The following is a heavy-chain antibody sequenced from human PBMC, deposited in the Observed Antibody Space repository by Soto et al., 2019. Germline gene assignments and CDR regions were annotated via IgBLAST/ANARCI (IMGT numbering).Heavy chain of an antibody. J-gene: IGHJ4*02. CDR1: GGTFSSYT. D-gene: IGHD5-18*01. CDR3: ARVVYTAMADFYYFDY. V-gene: IGHV1-69*02. Sequence: QVQLVQSGAEVKKPGSSVKVSCKASGGTFSSYTISWVRQAPGQGLEWMGRIIPILGIANYAQKFQGRVTITADKSTSTAYMELSSLRSEDTAVYYCARVVYTAMADFYYFDYWGQGTLVTVSS. CDR2: IIPILGIA.